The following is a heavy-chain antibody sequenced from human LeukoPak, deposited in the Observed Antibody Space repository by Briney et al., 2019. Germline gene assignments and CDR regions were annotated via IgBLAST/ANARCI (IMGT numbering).Heavy chain of an antibody. V-gene: IGHV3-23*01. D-gene: IGHD3-16*01. CDR2: ISGSGGST. CDR3: AKDRLVITFGGVSDY. CDR1: GFTFSSYA. J-gene: IGHJ4*02. Sequence: GGSLRLSCAASGFTFSSYAMSWVRQALGKGLEWVSAISGSGGSTYYADSVKGRFTISRDNSKNTLYLQMNSLRAEDTAVYYCAKDRLVITFGGVSDYWGQGTLVTVSS.